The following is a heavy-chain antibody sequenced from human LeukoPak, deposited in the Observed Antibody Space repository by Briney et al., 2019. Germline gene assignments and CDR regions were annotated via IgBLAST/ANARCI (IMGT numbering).Heavy chain of an antibody. J-gene: IGHJ3*02. V-gene: IGHV3-9*03. D-gene: IGHD2-15*01. CDR2: ISWNSGSI. CDR1: GFTFDDHA. CDR3: AKDIHRGWAQPRVGAFDI. Sequence: PGGSLRLSCAASGFTFDDHAMHWVRQAPGKGLEWVSGISWNSGSIGYADSVKGRFTISRDNAKNSLYLQMNSLRAEDMALYYCAKDIHRGWAQPRVGAFDIWGQGTMVTVSS.